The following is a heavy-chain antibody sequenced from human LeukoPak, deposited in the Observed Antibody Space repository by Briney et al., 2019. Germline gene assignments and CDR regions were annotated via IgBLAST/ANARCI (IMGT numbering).Heavy chain of an antibody. J-gene: IGHJ3*02. CDR2: ITAYNGNT. CDR1: GYTFITYG. D-gene: IGHD3-9*01. V-gene: IGHV1-18*01. CDR3: ARVNYDILTGYYIPHAFDI. Sequence: ASVKVSCKTSGYTFITYGISWVRQAPGQGLEWMGWITAYNGNTKYAQKLQDRVTMTTDTSTSTAYMELRSLRPDDTAVYYCARVNYDILTGYYIPHAFDIWGQGTMVTVSS.